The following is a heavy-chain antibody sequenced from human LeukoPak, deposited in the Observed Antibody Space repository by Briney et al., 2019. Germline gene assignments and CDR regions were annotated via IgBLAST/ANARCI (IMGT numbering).Heavy chain of an antibody. D-gene: IGHD6-13*01. V-gene: IGHV4-39*01. Sequence: TSETLSLTCTVSGGSISSSSYYWGWIRQPPGKGLEWIGSIYYSGSTYYNPSLKSRVTISVDTSKNQFSLKLSSVTAADTAVYYCARTAKQQLVYWFDPWGRGTQVTVSS. CDR3: ARTAKQQLVYWFDP. CDR2: IYYSGST. CDR1: GGSISSSSYY. J-gene: IGHJ5*02.